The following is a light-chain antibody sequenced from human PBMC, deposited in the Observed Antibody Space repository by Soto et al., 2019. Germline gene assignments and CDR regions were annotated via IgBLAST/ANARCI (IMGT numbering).Light chain of an antibody. J-gene: IGKJ2*01. CDR1: QSVSSY. Sequence: EIVLTQSPATLSLSPGERATLSCSASQSVSSYLAWYQQKPGQAPRLLIYDASNRATGIPARFSGSGSGTEFTHTISSLEPEDFAVYYCQQRSNWLYTFGQGTKLEIK. V-gene: IGKV3-11*01. CDR2: DAS. CDR3: QQRSNWLYT.